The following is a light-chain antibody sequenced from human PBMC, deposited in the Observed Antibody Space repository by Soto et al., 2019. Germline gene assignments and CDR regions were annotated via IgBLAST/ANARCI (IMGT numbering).Light chain of an antibody. V-gene: IGKV3-15*01. Sequence: EIVMTQSPATLSVSPGDRVTLPCMASQSVRSHLAWYQQKPGQAPKILIYRASTRATGIPARFSGSGSGTEFTLTISSLQSEDFAVYYCQQYDQWPVTFGGGTKVEIK. CDR1: QSVRSH. CDR2: RAS. CDR3: QQYDQWPVT. J-gene: IGKJ4*01.